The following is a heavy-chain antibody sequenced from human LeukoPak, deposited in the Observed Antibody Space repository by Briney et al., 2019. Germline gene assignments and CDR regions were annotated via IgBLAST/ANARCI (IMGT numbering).Heavy chain of an antibody. CDR1: GGAIISYY. Sequence: SDTLSLICSVSGGAIISYYWSWTRQPAGKGPEWIGRIYPTGNTDYNPSLKTRVTMSTDLSKKQFSLRLRSVTAADTAVYYCARLKFYDSTGYSPGYYMDVWGKGTAVTVSS. J-gene: IGHJ6*03. V-gene: IGHV4-4*07. CDR3: ARLKFYDSTGYSPGYYMDV. CDR2: IYPTGNT. D-gene: IGHD3-22*01.